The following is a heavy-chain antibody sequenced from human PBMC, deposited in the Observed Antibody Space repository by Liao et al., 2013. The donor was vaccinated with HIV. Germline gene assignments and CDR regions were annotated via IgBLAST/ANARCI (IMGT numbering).Heavy chain of an antibody. D-gene: IGHD3-10*01. J-gene: IGHJ6*03. CDR1: CLHQWLL. V-gene: IGHV4-4*07. Sequence: QVQLQESGPGLVRPSETLVPQLQCLWCLHQWLLLELDPPARPGRGVEWIGRIHGTGSSNFNPSLQSRVTMSIDASKRQFSLNLTSVTAADTGVYYCARARRHYGSGSYAHYYYYYMDVWAKGNRRSPS. CDR2: IHGTGSS. CDR3: ARARRHYGSGSYAHYYYYYMDV.